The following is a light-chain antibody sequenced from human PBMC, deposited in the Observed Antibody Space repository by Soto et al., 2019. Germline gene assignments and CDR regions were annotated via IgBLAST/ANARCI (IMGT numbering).Light chain of an antibody. CDR2: KAS. CDR1: QSINSW. Sequence: DIQMTQSPSTLSASVGDRVTITCRASQSINSWLAWYQQKPGKAPKLLIYKASTLESGVPSRFSGSGSGTEFTLTISSLQPDDFANYYCQQYNSYSLTFGGGTKVEIK. V-gene: IGKV1-5*03. J-gene: IGKJ4*01. CDR3: QQYNSYSLT.